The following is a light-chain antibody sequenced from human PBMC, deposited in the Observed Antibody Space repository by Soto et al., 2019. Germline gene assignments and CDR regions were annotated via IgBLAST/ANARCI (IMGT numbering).Light chain of an antibody. CDR2: GAS. V-gene: IGKV3-15*01. J-gene: IGKJ2*01. CDR1: QSISGE. CDR3: QQGHNWPLT. Sequence: EIVMTQSPATLSVSPGERATPSCRASQSISGELAWYQQKPGQPPRLLIYGASTRATGVPARFTGSGSGSEFTLTISGLQSEDFAVYYCQQGHNWPLTFGQGTRLE.